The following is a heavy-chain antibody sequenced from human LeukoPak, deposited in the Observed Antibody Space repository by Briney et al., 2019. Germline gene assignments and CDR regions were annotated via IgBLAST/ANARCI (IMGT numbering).Heavy chain of an antibody. CDR1: GGSISSSSYY. D-gene: IGHD2-2*01. J-gene: IGHJ4*02. CDR2: IYYSGST. CDR3: ASHPLPAAFSDY. Sequence: SETLSLTCTVSGGSISSSSYYWGWIRQPPGKGLEWIGSIYYSGSTYYNPSLKSRVTISVDTSKNQFSLKLSSATAADTAVYYCASHPLPAAFSDYWGQGTLVTVSS. V-gene: IGHV4-39*01.